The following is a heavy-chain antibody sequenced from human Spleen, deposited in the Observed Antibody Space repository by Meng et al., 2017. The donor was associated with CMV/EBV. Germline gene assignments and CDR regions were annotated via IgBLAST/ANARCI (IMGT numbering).Heavy chain of an antibody. V-gene: IGHV3-7*01. J-gene: IGHJ6*02. CDR2: INQDEKQK. CDR1: GFSFSAYG. Sequence: GESLKISCAASGFSFSAYGMHWVRQAPGKGLEWVANINQDEKQKYYVDSVKGRFTISRDNAKNSLYLQMNSLRAEDTAVYYCARDRYQLLWWYYYYGMDVWGQGTTVTVSS. CDR3: ARDRYQLLWWYYYYGMDV. D-gene: IGHD2-2*01.